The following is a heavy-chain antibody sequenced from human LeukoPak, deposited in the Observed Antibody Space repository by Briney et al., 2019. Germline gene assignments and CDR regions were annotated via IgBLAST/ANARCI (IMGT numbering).Heavy chain of an antibody. CDR1: GYTFTSYG. J-gene: IGHJ4*02. Sequence: ASVKVSCKASGYTFTSYGISWVRQAPGQGLEWMGWISAYNGNTSYAQKLQGRVTMTTDTSTSTAYMELRSLRSDDTAVYYCARVSTSGSYYDFWSGYYSYFDYWGQGTLVTVSS. V-gene: IGHV1-18*01. D-gene: IGHD3-3*01. CDR2: ISAYNGNT. CDR3: ARVSTSGSYYDFWSGYYSYFDY.